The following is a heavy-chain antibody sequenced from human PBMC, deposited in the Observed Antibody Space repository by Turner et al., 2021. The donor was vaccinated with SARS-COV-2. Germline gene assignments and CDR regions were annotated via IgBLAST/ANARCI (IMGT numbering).Heavy chain of an antibody. D-gene: IGHD5-18*01. CDR1: GFIFSSYA. J-gene: IGHJ4*02. Sequence: QVQLVESGGGVVQPGRSLRLSCAASGFIFSSYAMHWVRQAPGKGLEWVAFMSFDGSDEYYAESVKGRFTNSRDNSKNTLYLQMNSLRTEDTAVYYCAKGGATSGYFYFQDSWGQGTLVTVSS. CDR3: AKGGATSGYFYFQDS. CDR2: MSFDGSDE. V-gene: IGHV3-30-3*01.